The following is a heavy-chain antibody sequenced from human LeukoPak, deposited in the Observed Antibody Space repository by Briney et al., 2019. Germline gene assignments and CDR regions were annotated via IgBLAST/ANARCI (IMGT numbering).Heavy chain of an antibody. D-gene: IGHD3-10*01. CDR3: ARAPTYYYGSGSYYYFDY. CDR1: GGSFSGYY. V-gene: IGHV4-59*01. Sequence: SETLSLTCAVYGGSFSGYYWSWIRQPPGKGLEWIGYIYYSGSTNYNPSLKSRVTISVDTSKNQFSLKLSSVTAADTAVYYCARAPTYYYGSGSYYYFDYWGQGTLVTVSS. J-gene: IGHJ4*02. CDR2: IYYSGST.